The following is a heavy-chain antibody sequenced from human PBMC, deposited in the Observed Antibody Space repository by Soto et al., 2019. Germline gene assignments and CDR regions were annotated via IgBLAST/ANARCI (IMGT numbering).Heavy chain of an antibody. D-gene: IGHD3-22*01. Sequence: SVKVSCKASGGTFSSYAISWVRQAPGQGLEWMGGIIPIFGTANYAQKFQGRVTITADESTSTAYMELSSLRSEDTAVYYCARVRYDSSGYYNYYYGMDVWGQGTTVTVSS. J-gene: IGHJ6*02. CDR1: GGTFSSYA. V-gene: IGHV1-69*13. CDR2: IIPIFGTA. CDR3: ARVRYDSSGYYNYYYGMDV.